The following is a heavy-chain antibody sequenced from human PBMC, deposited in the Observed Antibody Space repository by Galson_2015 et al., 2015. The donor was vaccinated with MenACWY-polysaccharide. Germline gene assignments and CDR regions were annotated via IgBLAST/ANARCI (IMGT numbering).Heavy chain of an antibody. V-gene: IGHV3-73*01. D-gene: IGHD2-21*02. J-gene: IGHJ4*02. CDR1: GFTFSDYT. CDR3: TRGGDSDY. Sequence: SLRLSCAASGFTFSDYTMHWVRQASGKGLEWVGRIKSKTNRYATAYAASVKGRFTISRDDSKNTAYLQMNSLKTEDTAVYYCTRGGDSDYWGQGTLVTVSS. CDR2: IKSKTNRYAT.